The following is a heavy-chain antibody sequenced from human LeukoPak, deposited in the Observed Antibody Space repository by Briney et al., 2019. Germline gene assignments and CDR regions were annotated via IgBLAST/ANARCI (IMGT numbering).Heavy chain of an antibody. CDR2: IMSSGTYI. Sequence: GGSLRLSCAASGFTFSYYSVTWVRQAPGKGLEWVSAIMSSGTYIYYADSVKGRFTISRDNAKNSLYLQMKSLRAEDTAVYYCARLREVVIIPAAVDYWGQGTLVTASS. D-gene: IGHD2-2*01. J-gene: IGHJ4*02. CDR3: ARLREVVIIPAAVDY. CDR1: GFTFSYYS. V-gene: IGHV3-21*01.